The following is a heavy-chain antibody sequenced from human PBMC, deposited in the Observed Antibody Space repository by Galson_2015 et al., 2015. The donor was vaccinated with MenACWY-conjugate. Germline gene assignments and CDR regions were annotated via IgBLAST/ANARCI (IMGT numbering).Heavy chain of an antibody. J-gene: IGHJ4*02. V-gene: IGHV4-4*01. CDR1: GGSITSGHW. D-gene: IGHD2-15*01. Sequence: LSLTCAVSGGSITSGHWWSWVRQPPGKGLEWIGEIYHSGSTNYNPSLKSRVTISVDTSKNQFSLKLTSVTAADTAVYFCARGEYCTGGSCFSRGDYWGQGTLVTVSS. CDR3: ARGEYCTGGSCFSRGDY. CDR2: IYHSGST.